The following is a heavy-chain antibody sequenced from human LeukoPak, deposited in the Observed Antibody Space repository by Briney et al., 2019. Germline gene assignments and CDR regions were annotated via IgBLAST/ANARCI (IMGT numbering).Heavy chain of an antibody. Sequence: SETLSLTCTVPGGSISSYYWSWIRQPPGKGLEWIGYIYYSGNTNYNPSLKSRVTISVDTSKNQFSLKVSSVTAADTAVYYCARLDYGDYVGWYFDLWGRGALVTVSS. CDR1: GGSISSYY. J-gene: IGHJ2*01. V-gene: IGHV4-59*01. D-gene: IGHD4-17*01. CDR3: ARLDYGDYVGWYFDL. CDR2: IYYSGNT.